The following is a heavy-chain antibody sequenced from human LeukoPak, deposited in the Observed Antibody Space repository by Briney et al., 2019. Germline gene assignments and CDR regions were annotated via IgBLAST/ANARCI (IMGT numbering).Heavy chain of an antibody. V-gene: IGHV1-24*01. D-gene: IGHD1-26*01. CDR3: ATAVPDSGSYSLPSAEYFQH. CDR1: GYTLTELS. Sequence: ASVKVSCKVSGYTLTELSMHWVRQAPGKGLEWMGGFDPEDGETIYAQKFQGRVTMTEDTSTDTAYMELSSLRSEDTAVYYCATAVPDSGSYSLPSAEYFQHWGQGTLVTVSS. CDR2: FDPEDGET. J-gene: IGHJ1*01.